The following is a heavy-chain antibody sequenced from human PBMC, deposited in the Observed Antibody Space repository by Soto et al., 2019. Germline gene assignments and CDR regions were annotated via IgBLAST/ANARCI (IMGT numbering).Heavy chain of an antibody. CDR3: ARASYGDYVR. J-gene: IGHJ4*02. CDR1: GFTFSSYA. CDR2: ISYDGSNK. V-gene: IGHV3-30-3*01. Sequence: QVQLVESGGGVVQPGRSLRLSCAASGFTFSSYAMHWVRQAPGKGLEWVAVISYDGSNKYYADSVKGRITISRDNSKNTLYLQMNSLRAEDTAVYYCARASYGDYVRWGQGTLVTVSS. D-gene: IGHD4-17*01.